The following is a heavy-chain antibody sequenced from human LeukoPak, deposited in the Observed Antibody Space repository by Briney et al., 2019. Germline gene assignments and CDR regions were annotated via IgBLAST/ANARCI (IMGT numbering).Heavy chain of an antibody. CDR1: GYTFTCYY. CDR3: ARDPIFGVVIMRCDAFDI. J-gene: IGHJ3*02. Sequence: ASVTVSCKASGYTFTCYYMHWVRQAPGQGLEWMGWINPNSGGTNYAQKFQGRVTMTRDTSISTAYMELSRLRSDDTAVYYCARDPIFGVVIMRCDAFDIWGQGTMVTISS. D-gene: IGHD3-3*01. V-gene: IGHV1-2*02. CDR2: INPNSGGT.